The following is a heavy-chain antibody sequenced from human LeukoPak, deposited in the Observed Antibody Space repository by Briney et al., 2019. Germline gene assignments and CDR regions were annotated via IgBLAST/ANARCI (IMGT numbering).Heavy chain of an antibody. D-gene: IGHD2-21*01. Sequence: GASVKVSCKASGYTFTSYGIIWVRQAPGQGLEWMGWISAYNGNTNYAQKLQGRVTMTTDTSTSTAYMELRSLRSDDTAVYYCARVFPSESLGAFDIWGQGTMVTVSS. CDR1: GYTFTSYG. V-gene: IGHV1-18*01. CDR3: ARVFPSESLGAFDI. CDR2: ISAYNGNT. J-gene: IGHJ3*02.